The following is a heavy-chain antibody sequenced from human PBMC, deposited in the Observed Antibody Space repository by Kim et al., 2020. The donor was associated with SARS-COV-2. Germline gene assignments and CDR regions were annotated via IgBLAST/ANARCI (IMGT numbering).Heavy chain of an antibody. J-gene: IGHJ4*02. D-gene: IGHD3-22*01. CDR1: GFTFGDYA. V-gene: IGHV3-9*01. Sequence: GGSLRLSCAASGFTFGDYAMHWVRQAPGKGLEWVSGISWNSGSIGYADSVKGRFTISRDNAKNSLYLQMNSLRAEDTALYYCAKAGFRYDSSGFDYWGQGTLVTVSS. CDR2: ISWNSGSI. CDR3: AKAGFRYDSSGFDY.